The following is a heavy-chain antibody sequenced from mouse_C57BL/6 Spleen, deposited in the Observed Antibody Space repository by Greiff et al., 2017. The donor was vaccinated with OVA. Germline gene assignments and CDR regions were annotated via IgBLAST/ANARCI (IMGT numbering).Heavy chain of an antibody. CDR2: IYPSDSET. J-gene: IGHJ2*01. D-gene: IGHD3-2*02. CDR3: ARWSSGHYFDY. Sequence: QVQLQQPGAELVRPGSSVKLSCKASGYTFTSYWMDWVKQRPGQGLEWIGNIYPSDSETHYNLKFKDKATLTVDKSSSTAYMQLSSLTSEDTAVYYCARWSSGHYFDYWGQGTTLTVSS. V-gene: IGHV1-61*01. CDR1: GYTFTSYW.